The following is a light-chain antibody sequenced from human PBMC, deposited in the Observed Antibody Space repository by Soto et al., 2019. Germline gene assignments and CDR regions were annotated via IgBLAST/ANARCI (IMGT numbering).Light chain of an antibody. CDR1: QSVSSN. CDR3: QQYNKWPRT. J-gene: IGKJ5*01. V-gene: IGKV3-15*01. CDR2: AAS. Sequence: EIVMTQSPATLSVSPGERATLSCRASQSVSSNLAWYQQKPGQAPRLLINAASARATGIPARFSGSGSGTEFTLTISSLQSEDFVLYYCQQYNKWPRTFGQGTRLEIK.